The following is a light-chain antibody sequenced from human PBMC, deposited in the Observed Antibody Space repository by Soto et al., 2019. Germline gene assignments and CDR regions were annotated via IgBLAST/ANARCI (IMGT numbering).Light chain of an antibody. CDR2: GAS. V-gene: IGKV3-20*01. CDR1: QSVSSY. Sequence: TVMTHSPATLSVSPCERAALSCSASQSVSSYLAWYQQKPGQAPRLLIYGASSRATGIPDRFSGSGSGTHFTLTINRLEPEDFAVYYCQQYGNSPTWTFGQGTKVDI. J-gene: IGKJ1*01. CDR3: QQYGNSPTWT.